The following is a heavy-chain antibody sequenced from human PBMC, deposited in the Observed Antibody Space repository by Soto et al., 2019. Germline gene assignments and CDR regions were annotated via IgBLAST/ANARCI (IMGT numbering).Heavy chain of an antibody. CDR1: GGSISSSSYY. Sequence: SETLSLTCTVSGGSISSSSYYWGWIRQPPGKGLEWIGSIYYSGSTYYNPSLKSRVTISVDTSKNQFSLKLSSVTAADTAVYYCARLCGGAAGGNNDAFDIWGQGTMVTVSS. CDR2: IYYSGST. V-gene: IGHV4-39*01. D-gene: IGHD6-13*01. CDR3: ARLCGGAAGGNNDAFDI. J-gene: IGHJ3*02.